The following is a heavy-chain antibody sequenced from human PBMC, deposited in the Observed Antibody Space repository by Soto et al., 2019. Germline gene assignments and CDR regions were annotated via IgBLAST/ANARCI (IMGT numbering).Heavy chain of an antibody. Sequence: SVKVSCKASGCTFSSYAISCVRQAPGQGLEWMGGIIPIFGTANYAQKFQGRVTITADESTSTADKSLSTAHLQWGSLKASDTAMYYCARPKSSGRFTPFDYWGQGTLVTVSS. CDR1: GCTFSSYA. V-gene: IGHV1-69*13. D-gene: IGHD6-19*01. J-gene: IGHJ4*02. CDR3: DTAMYYCARPKSSGRFTPFDY. CDR2: IIPIFGTA.